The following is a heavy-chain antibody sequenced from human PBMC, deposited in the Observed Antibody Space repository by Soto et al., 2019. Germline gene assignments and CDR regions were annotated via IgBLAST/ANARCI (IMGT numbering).Heavy chain of an antibody. Sequence: QINLKKSVPTLVKPTQTLTLTCTFSGFSLSTSGGGVGWIRQPPGNALEWLALIFWDDDKRYSPSLKSRLNITKDTSKNQVVLTMTNMDPVDTATYYCALQTTIAVAGTFDYWGQGTLVTVSS. J-gene: IGHJ4*02. CDR1: GFSLSTSGGG. V-gene: IGHV2-5*02. CDR3: ALQTTIAVAGTFDY. D-gene: IGHD6-19*01. CDR2: IFWDDDK.